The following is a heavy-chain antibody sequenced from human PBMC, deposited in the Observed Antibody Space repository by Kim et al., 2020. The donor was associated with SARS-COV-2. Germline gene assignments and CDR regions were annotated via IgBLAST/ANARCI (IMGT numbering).Heavy chain of an antibody. CDR3: TTEVVVAAYYYYGMDV. CDR1: GFTFSNAW. V-gene: IGHV3-15*01. CDR2: IKSKTDGGTT. D-gene: IGHD2-15*01. J-gene: IGHJ6*02. Sequence: GGSLRLSCAASGFTFSNAWMSWVRQAPGKGLEWVGRIKSKTDGGTTDYAAPVKGRFTISRDDSKNTLYLQMNSLKTEDTAVYYCTTEVVVAAYYYYGMDVWGQGTTVTVSS.